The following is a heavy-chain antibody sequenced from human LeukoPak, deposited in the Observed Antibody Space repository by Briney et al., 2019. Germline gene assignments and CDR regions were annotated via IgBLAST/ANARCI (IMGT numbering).Heavy chain of an antibody. J-gene: IGHJ3*02. CDR2: ISGSGGST. Sequence: GGSLRLSCAASGFTFSSYAMSWVRQAPGKGLEWVSAISGSGGSTYYADSVKGRFTISRDNSKNTLYLQMNSLRAEDTAVYYCAKGGRGSRESSGSYFGAYGGAFDIWGQGTMVTVSS. CDR1: GFTFSSYA. V-gene: IGHV3-23*01. CDR3: AKGGRGSRESSGSYFGAYGGAFDI. D-gene: IGHD1-26*01.